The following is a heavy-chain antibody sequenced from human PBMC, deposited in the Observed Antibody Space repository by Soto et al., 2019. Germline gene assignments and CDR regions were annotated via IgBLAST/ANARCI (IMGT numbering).Heavy chain of an antibody. Sequence: NPSETLSLTCAVSGGSISSSNWWSWVRQPPGKGLEWIGKIYHSGATYYNPSLKSRVTLSVDKSKNHFSLELSSVTAADTAVYYCAREEGNYYESSGPAYYYYGMDVWGQGTTVTVSS. CDR1: GGSISSSNW. D-gene: IGHD3-22*01. CDR3: AREEGNYYESSGPAYYYYGMDV. J-gene: IGHJ6*02. V-gene: IGHV4-4*02. CDR2: IYHSGAT.